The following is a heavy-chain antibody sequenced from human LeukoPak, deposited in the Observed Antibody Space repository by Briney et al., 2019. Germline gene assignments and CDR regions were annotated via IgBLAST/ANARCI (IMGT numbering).Heavy chain of an antibody. Sequence: GGSLRLSCAASGFTFSSYSMNWVRQAPGKGLEWVSYISSSSSTIYYADSVKGRFTISRDNAKNSLYLQMNSLRAEDTAVYYYARDLKGSDDAFDIWGQGTMVTVSS. V-gene: IGHV3-48*01. CDR2: ISSSSSTI. J-gene: IGHJ3*02. D-gene: IGHD2-15*01. CDR3: ARDLKGSDDAFDI. CDR1: GFTFSSYS.